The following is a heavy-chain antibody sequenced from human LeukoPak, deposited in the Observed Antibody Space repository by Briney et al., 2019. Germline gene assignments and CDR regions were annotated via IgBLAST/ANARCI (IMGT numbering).Heavy chain of an antibody. J-gene: IGHJ3*02. D-gene: IGHD1-1*01. CDR3: AADGRQLQPYDAFDI. V-gene: IGHV1-69*13. Sequence: SVKVSCKASGGTFSSYAISWVRQAPGQGLEWMGGIIPIFGTANYAQKFQGRVTITADESTSTAYMELSSLRSEDTAVYYCAADGRQLQPYDAFDIWGQGTLVTVSS. CDR1: GGTFSSYA. CDR2: IIPIFGTA.